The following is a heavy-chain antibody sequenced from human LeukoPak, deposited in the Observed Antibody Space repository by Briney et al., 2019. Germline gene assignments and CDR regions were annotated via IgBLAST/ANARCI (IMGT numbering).Heavy chain of an antibody. Sequence: PGGSLRLSCAASGFTFSNYAMHWVRQAPGKGLEWVAVISYDGSNKYYADSVKGRFTISRDNSKNTLYLQMNSLRAEDTAVYHCARAYSSGWYDAFDIWGQGTMVTVSS. D-gene: IGHD6-19*01. V-gene: IGHV3-30-3*01. CDR1: GFTFSNYA. CDR3: ARAYSSGWYDAFDI. CDR2: ISYDGSNK. J-gene: IGHJ3*02.